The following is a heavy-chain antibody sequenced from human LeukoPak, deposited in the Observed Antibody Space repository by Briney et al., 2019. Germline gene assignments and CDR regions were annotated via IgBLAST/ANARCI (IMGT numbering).Heavy chain of an antibody. D-gene: IGHD3-22*01. CDR3: AGVIYYTSDAFDI. Sequence: GGSLRLSCVASGFPFSPYWMNWVRQAPGKGLAWVSRIKGDGTSTTYADSVKGRFTISRDNAKNTLYLQMNSLRVEDTAVYYCAGVIYYTSDAFDIWGQGTMVTVSS. J-gene: IGHJ3*02. CDR2: IKGDGTST. V-gene: IGHV3-74*01. CDR1: GFPFSPYW.